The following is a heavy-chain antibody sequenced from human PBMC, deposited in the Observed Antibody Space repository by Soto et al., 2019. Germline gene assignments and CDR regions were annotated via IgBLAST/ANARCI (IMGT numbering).Heavy chain of an antibody. J-gene: IGHJ4*02. V-gene: IGHV3-33*01. D-gene: IGHD1-26*01. CDR2: IWYDGSNK. Sequence: QVQLVESGGGVVQPGRSLRLSCAASGFTFSSYGMHWVRQAPGKGLEWVAVIWYDGSNKYYADSVKGRFTISRDNSKNPLYLQMNSLRAEDTAVYYGAREGSYYVDYWGQGTLVTVSS. CDR1: GFTFSSYG. CDR3: AREGSYYVDY.